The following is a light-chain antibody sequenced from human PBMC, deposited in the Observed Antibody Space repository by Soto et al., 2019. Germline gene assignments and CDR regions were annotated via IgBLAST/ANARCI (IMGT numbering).Light chain of an antibody. CDR1: QDINNY. Sequence: IQLTQSPSSLSASVGDRVTITCRASQDINNYLAWYQQKPGKAPKLLIYAASTLQSWVPSRFSGSGSGTDFTLTISTLQPEDFATYYCQQLNSFPLTFAGGTKVEIK. CDR3: QQLNSFPLT. CDR2: AAS. J-gene: IGKJ4*01. V-gene: IGKV1-9*01.